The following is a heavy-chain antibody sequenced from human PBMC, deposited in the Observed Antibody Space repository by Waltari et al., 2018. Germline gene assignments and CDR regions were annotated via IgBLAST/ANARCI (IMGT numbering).Heavy chain of an antibody. D-gene: IGHD3-9*01. V-gene: IGHV4-38-2*01. J-gene: IGHJ4*02. Sequence: QVQLQESGPGLVKPSETLSLTCAVSGYSISSGYYWGWIRQPPGKGLEWIGSIYHSGSTYYNPSLKGRVTISVDTSKNQCSLKLSSVTAADTAVYYCARALVLVTYFDYWGQGTLVTVSS. CDR1: GYSISSGYY. CDR2: IYHSGST. CDR3: ARALVLVTYFDY.